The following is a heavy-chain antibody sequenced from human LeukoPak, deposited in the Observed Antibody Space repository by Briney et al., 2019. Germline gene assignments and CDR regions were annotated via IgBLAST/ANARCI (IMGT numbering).Heavy chain of an antibody. D-gene: IGHD6-19*01. CDR2: IYYSGST. V-gene: IGHV4-59*01. J-gene: IGHJ5*02. Sequence: KPSETLSLTCTVSGGSISSYYWSWLRQPPGKGLEWIGYIYYSGSTNYNPSLKSRVTISVDTSKNQFSLKLSSVTAADTAVYYCARDLIIELAVGDHWFDPWGQGTLVTVSS. CDR3: ARDLIIELAVGDHWFDP. CDR1: GGSISSYY.